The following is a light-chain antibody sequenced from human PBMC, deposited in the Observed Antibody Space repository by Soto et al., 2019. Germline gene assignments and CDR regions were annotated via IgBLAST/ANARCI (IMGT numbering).Light chain of an antibody. CDR3: QQTYSDMLT. CDR2: AAS. Sequence: DIQMTQSPSSLSASVGDRVTLTCRASQSISNYLNWYQQKPGKAPDLLIYAASNLQSGVPSRFSGSGSGTDFTLTISSLQHEDFETYYCQQTYSDMLTLGGGTKVDIK. V-gene: IGKV1-39*01. CDR1: QSISNY. J-gene: IGKJ4*01.